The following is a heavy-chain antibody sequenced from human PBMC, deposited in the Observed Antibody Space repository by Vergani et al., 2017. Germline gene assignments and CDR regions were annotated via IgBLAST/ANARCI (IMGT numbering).Heavy chain of an antibody. V-gene: IGHV4-34*01. Sequence: QVQLQQWGAGLLKPSETLSLTCAVYGGSFSGYYWSWIRQPPGKGLEWIGEINHSGSTNYNPSLKSRVTISVDTSKNQFSLKLSSVTAADTAVDYCASSYSSSSLIDYWGQGTLVTVSS. J-gene: IGHJ4*02. D-gene: IGHD6-6*01. CDR1: GGSFSGYY. CDR3: ASSYSSSSLIDY. CDR2: INHSGST.